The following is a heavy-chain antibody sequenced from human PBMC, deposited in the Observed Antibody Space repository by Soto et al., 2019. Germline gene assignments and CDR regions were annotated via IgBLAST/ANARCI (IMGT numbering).Heavy chain of an antibody. Sequence: QVQLVQSGAEVKKPGASVKVSCRASGYTFSSSPLHWVRQAPGQRPEWMGWINTANDDTKYSQKCQDRVTLTRDTSASTAYMEVSSMTPEDTAVYYCARDEGVASGNWGQGTLVTVSS. D-gene: IGHD5-12*01. J-gene: IGHJ4*02. V-gene: IGHV1-3*04. CDR2: INTANDDT. CDR3: ARDEGVASGN. CDR1: GYTFSSSP.